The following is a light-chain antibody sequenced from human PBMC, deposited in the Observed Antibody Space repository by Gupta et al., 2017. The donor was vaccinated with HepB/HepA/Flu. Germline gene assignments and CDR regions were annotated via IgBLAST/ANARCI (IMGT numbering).Light chain of an antibody. CDR2: DDS. CDR1: NIGRKG. J-gene: IGLJ2*01. Sequence: SYVLTQSPSVSVAPGQTAGITCGGNNIGRKGVHWYQQKPGQAPVRVVNDDSDRPSGIPARFASCNTGNTATPQTISVEAGEEADDYWQASDSSSERVVFGSGTNLTVL. CDR3: QASDSSSERVV. V-gene: IGLV3-21*02.